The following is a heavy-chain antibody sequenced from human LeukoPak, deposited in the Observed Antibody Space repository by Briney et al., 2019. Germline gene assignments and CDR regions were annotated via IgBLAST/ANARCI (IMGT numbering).Heavy chain of an antibody. CDR2: INHSGST. J-gene: IGHJ4*02. CDR1: GGSFSGYY. Sequence: SETLSLTCAVYGGSFSGYYWSWIRQPPGKGLEWIGEINHSGSTNYNPSLKSRVTISVDTSKNQFSLKLSSVTAADTAVYYCAGLTYYDILTGYPKYYFDYWGQGTLVTVSS. CDR3: AGLTYYDILTGYPKYYFDY. V-gene: IGHV4-34*01. D-gene: IGHD3-9*01.